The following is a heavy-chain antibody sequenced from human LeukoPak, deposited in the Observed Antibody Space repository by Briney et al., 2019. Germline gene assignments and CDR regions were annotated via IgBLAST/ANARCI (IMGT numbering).Heavy chain of an antibody. CDR3: ARDPQINY. CDR2: ISSSSSYM. V-gene: IGHV3-21*01. Sequence: PGGSLRLSCAASGFTFSSYSMNWVRQAPGKGLEWVSSISSSSSYMYYADSVKGRFTISRDNAKNSLYLQMNSLRAEDTAVYYCARDPQINYWGQGTLVTVSS. CDR1: GFTFSSYS. J-gene: IGHJ4*02.